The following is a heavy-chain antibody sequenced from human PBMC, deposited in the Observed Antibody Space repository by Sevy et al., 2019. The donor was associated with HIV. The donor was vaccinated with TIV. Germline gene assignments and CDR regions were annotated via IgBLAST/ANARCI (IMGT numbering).Heavy chain of an antibody. CDR3: ARGGFDGIFDP. J-gene: IGHJ5*02. CDR1: GFTFSSYS. V-gene: IGHV3-21*01. D-gene: IGHD1-26*01. Sequence: GSLRLSCAASGFTFSSYSMNWVRQAPGKGLEWVSSICSSSSYIYYTDSVKGRFTISRANAKNSLYLQMNSLRAEDTAVYYCARGGFDGIFDPWGQGTLVTVSS. CDR2: ICSSSSYI.